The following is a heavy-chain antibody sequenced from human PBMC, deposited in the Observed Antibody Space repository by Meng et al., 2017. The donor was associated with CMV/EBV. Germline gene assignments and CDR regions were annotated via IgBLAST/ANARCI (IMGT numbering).Heavy chain of an antibody. J-gene: IGHJ5*02. CDR1: GCSITSGDYY. CDR2: IYYSGST. D-gene: IGHD2-15*01. Sequence: QVQLQESGPGLVKPSQSLSLTCTVSGCSITSGDYYWSWIRQPPGKGLEWIGYIYYSGSTYYNPYLKSRVTISVDTSKNQFSLKLSSVTAADTAVYYCARVYCSGGSCYGNWFDPWGQGTLVTVSS. CDR3: ARVYCSGGSCYGNWFDP. V-gene: IGHV4-30-4*08.